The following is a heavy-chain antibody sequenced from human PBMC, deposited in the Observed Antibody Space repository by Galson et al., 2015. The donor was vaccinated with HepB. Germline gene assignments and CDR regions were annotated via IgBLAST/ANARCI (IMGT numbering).Heavy chain of an antibody. CDR2: IIPIFGTA. D-gene: IGHD1-26*01. V-gene: IGHV1-69*13. CDR3: ARDPLVGANQLNYYYYMDV. CDR1: GGTFSSYA. Sequence: SVKVSCKASGGTFSSYAISWVRQAPGQGLEWMGGIIPIFGTANYAQKFQGRVTITADESTSTAYMELSSLRSEDTAVYYCARDPLVGANQLNYYYYMDVWGKGTTVTVSS. J-gene: IGHJ6*03.